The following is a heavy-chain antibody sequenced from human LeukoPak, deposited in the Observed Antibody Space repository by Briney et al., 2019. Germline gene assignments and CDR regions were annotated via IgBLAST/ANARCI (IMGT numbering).Heavy chain of an antibody. CDR1: GYTFTSYD. V-gene: IGHV1-3*03. Sequence: ASVKVSCKASGYTFTSYDINWVRQAPGQRLEWMGWINAGNGNTKYSQESQGRVTITRDTSASTAYMELSSLRSEDMAVYYCARDMILFGSGNYGSFDYWGQGTLVTVSS. J-gene: IGHJ4*02. D-gene: IGHD3-10*01. CDR3: ARDMILFGSGNYGSFDY. CDR2: INAGNGNT.